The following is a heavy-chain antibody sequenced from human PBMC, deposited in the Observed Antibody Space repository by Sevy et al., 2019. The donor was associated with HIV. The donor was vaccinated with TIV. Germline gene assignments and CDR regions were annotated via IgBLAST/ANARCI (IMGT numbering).Heavy chain of an antibody. D-gene: IGHD4-4*01. CDR2: IRSKANSYTT. J-gene: IGHJ4*02. CDR1: GFTFSGST. V-gene: IGHV3-73*01. Sequence: GGSLRLSCAASGFTFSGSTMHWVRQASGKGLEWVGRIRSKANSYTTAYGASVKGRFTISREDCKKTAYLQMNSLKTDDTAVYYCATARAPPGSNFDYWGQGTLVTVSS. CDR3: ATARAPPGSNFDY.